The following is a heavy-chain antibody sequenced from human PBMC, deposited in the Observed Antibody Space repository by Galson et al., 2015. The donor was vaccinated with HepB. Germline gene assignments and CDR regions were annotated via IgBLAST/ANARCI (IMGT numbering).Heavy chain of an antibody. Sequence: SLRLSCAASGVTPSGYWMYWVRQVPGEGLKWVSRINSDGTTITYPDSVKGRFTVSRDNAKNTLYLQMNSLRAEDTAVYYCAKDKPGLGFDIWGQGTMVTVSS. J-gene: IGHJ3*02. CDR2: INSDGTTI. V-gene: IGHV3-74*01. CDR3: AKDKPGLGFDI. CDR1: GVTPSGYW. D-gene: IGHD3/OR15-3a*01.